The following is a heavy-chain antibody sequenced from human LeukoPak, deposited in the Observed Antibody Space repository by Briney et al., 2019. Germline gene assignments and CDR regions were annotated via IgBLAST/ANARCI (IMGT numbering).Heavy chain of an antibody. CDR2: IYYSGST. CDR1: GGSISSYY. V-gene: IGHV4-59*01. J-gene: IGHJ4*02. Sequence: SETLSLTCTVSGGSISSYYWSWIRQPPGKGLEWIGYIYYSGSTNYNPSLKSRVTISVDTSKNQFSLKLSSVTAADTAVCYCARDRSLGEQLEFDYWGQGTLVTVSS. D-gene: IGHD6-13*01. CDR3: ARDRSLGEQLEFDY.